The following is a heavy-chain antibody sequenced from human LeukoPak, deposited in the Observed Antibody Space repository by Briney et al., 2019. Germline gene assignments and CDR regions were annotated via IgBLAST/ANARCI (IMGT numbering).Heavy chain of an antibody. Sequence: GGSLRLSCAASGFTFSNAWMSWVRQPPGKGLEWVGRIKSKTDGGTTDYAAHVKGRFTISRDDSKNTLYLQMNSLKTEDTAVYYCTTVDYDFWSGIDYWGQGTLVTVSS. CDR3: TTVDYDFWSGIDY. CDR2: IKSKTDGGTT. D-gene: IGHD3-3*01. CDR1: GFTFSNAW. V-gene: IGHV3-15*01. J-gene: IGHJ4*02.